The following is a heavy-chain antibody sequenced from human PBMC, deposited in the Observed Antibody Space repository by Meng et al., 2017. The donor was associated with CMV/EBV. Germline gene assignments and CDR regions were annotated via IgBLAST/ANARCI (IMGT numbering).Heavy chain of an antibody. Sequence: EVQRGESVGVLVQPGGSLRLSCAASGFTVSSNYMSWVRQAPGKGLEWVSVIYSGGSTYYADSVKGRFTISRDNSKNTLYLQMNSLRAEDTAVYYCARDHSGPLSHWGQGTLVTVSS. J-gene: IGHJ4*02. V-gene: IGHV3-66*01. CDR1: GFTVSSNY. D-gene: IGHD1-1*01. CDR2: IYSGGST. CDR3: ARDHSGPLSH.